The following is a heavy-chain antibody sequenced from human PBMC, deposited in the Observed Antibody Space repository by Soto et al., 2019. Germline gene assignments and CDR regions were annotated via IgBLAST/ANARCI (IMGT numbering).Heavy chain of an antibody. CDR2: ISGGGDTT. CDR3: AKGRGGSGSLTPRVDF. Sequence: EVQLLDSGGGLVQPGGSLRLSCAASGFTFNNYAMTWVRQAPGKGLEWVSAISGGGDTTSYADSVKGRFTVSRDGSTNTLYLQISSLRAEDTALYYCAKGRGGSGSLTPRVDFWGQGTLVTVSS. J-gene: IGHJ4*02. CDR1: GFTFNNYA. D-gene: IGHD3-10*01. V-gene: IGHV3-23*01.